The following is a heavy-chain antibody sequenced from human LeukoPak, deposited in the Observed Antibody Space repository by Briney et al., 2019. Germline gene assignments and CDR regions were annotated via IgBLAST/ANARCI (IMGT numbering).Heavy chain of an antibody. V-gene: IGHV1-69*04. D-gene: IGHD5-24*01. CDR2: IIPILGMA. J-gene: IGHJ5*02. Sequence: SVKVSCKASGGTFSSYAISWVRQAPGQGLEWMGRIIPILGMANYAQKFQGRVTITADNSTSTAYMELSSLRSEDTAVYYCARGYNHGWWFDPWGQGTLVTVSS. CDR3: ARGYNHGWWFDP. CDR1: GGTFSSYA.